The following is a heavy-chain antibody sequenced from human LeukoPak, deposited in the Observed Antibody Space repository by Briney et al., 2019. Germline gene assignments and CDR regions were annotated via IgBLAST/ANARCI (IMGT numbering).Heavy chain of an antibody. CDR3: AKGSSDCTNGVCYFFDFDY. CDR1: GFTFSSYS. Sequence: SGGSLRLSCAASGFTFSSYSMNWVRQAPGKGLEWVSSISSSSSYIYYADSVKGRFTISRDNSKNTLYLHMNSLRAEDTAVYYCAKGSSDCTNGVCYFFDFDYWGQGTLVAVSS. D-gene: IGHD2-8*01. J-gene: IGHJ4*02. V-gene: IGHV3-21*04. CDR2: ISSSSSYI.